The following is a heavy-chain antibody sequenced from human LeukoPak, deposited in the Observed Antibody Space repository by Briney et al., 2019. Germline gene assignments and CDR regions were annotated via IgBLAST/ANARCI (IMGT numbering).Heavy chain of an antibody. D-gene: IGHD4-23*01. CDR2: INPSGGST. CDR1: GYTFTIYY. CDR3: ARGYGGNFYLDY. J-gene: IGHJ4*02. Sequence: GASVKVSCKASGYTFTIYYMHWVRQAPGQGLEWMGIINPSGGSTSYAQKFQGRVTITRDTSASTAYMELSSLRSEDTAVYYCARGYGGNFYLDYWGQGTLVTVSS. V-gene: IGHV1-46*01.